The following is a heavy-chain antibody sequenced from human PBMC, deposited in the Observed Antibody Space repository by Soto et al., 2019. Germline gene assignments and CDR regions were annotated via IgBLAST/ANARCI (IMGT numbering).Heavy chain of an antibody. CDR3: AKGGYYSLFDI. CDR2: ISGSGGRT. J-gene: IGHJ3*02. CDR1: GFPFRSYA. D-gene: IGHD3-16*01. V-gene: IGHV3-23*01. Sequence: EMQLLESGGGLVQPGGSLRLSCVASGFPFRSYAMSWVRQTPGKGLEWVSGISGSGGRTYYADSVKGRFTISRDNSNNTLSLLMHILRAEYTAVFFCAKGGYYSLFDIWGQGTMVTVSA.